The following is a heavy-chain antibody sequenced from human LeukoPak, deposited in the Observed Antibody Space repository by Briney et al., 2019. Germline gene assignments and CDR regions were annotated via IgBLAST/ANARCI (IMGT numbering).Heavy chain of an antibody. Sequence: GGSLRLSCAASGFTFSSYAMSWVRQAPGKGLEWVSAISGSGGSTYYADSVKGRFTISRDNSKNTLYLQMNSLRAEDTAAYYCAKNYDLLLTSMDVWGQGTTVTVSS. J-gene: IGHJ6*02. CDR1: GFTFSSYA. V-gene: IGHV3-23*01. CDR2: ISGSGGST. D-gene: IGHD3-3*01. CDR3: AKNYDLLLTSMDV.